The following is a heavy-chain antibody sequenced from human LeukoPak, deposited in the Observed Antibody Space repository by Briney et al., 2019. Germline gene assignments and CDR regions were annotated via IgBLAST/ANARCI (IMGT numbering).Heavy chain of an antibody. CDR2: IIPIFGTA. V-gene: IGHV1-69*05. J-gene: IGHJ5*02. CDR3: ARDSGRVVPAAMRFDP. CDR1: VDTFSSYA. D-gene: IGHD2-2*01. Sequence: ASVKVSCKHSVDTFSSYAISWVRQAPGQGLEWMGRIIPIFGTANYAQKFQGRVTITTDESTSTAYMELSSLRSEDTAVYYCARDSGRVVPAAMRFDPWGQGTLVTVSS.